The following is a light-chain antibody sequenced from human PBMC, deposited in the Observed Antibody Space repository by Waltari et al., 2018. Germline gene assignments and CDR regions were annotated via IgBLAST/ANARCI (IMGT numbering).Light chain of an antibody. CDR3: QQYETYSWT. V-gene: IGKV1-5*03. Sequence: DIQMTQSPSTLSASVGDRVTITCRASQSIGESLAWYQQIPGNAPKLLIYKASRLESGVPSRFSGSGSGTDFTLTISSLQPDDFATYYCQQYETYSWTFGLGTKVEI. CDR1: QSIGES. J-gene: IGKJ1*01. CDR2: KAS.